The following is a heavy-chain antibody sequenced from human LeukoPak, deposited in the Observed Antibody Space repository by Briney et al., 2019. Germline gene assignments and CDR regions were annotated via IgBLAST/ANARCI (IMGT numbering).Heavy chain of an antibody. CDR3: AREVVRGVIDY. Sequence: GGSLRLSCAASGFTFSDYYMSWIRQAPRKGLEWVSGISGSGRSTYYADSVKGRFTISRDNSKNTLYLQMNSLRAEDTAVYYCAREVVRGVIDYWGQGTLVTVSS. V-gene: IGHV3-23*01. CDR2: ISGSGRST. CDR1: GFTFSDYY. J-gene: IGHJ4*02. D-gene: IGHD3-10*01.